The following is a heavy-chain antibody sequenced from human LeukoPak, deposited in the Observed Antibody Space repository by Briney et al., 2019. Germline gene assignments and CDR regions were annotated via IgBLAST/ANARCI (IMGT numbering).Heavy chain of an antibody. V-gene: IGHV1-8*01. Sequence: GASVKVSCMAPGYTFTSSDTNCVRPTTGQGLGRRGWMSPKRDNRGNKQKLQGRVTMTMDTYISTAYMGLSSLRSEDTAVYYCAAIMVVTAGVAFNIWGQGTMVTVSS. J-gene: IGHJ3*02. CDR3: AAIMVVTAGVAFNI. CDR1: GYTFTSSD. D-gene: IGHD2-21*02. CDR2: MSPKRDNR.